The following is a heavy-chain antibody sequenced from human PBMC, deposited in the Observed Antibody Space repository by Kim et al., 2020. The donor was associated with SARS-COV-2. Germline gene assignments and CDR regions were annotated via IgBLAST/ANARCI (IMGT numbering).Heavy chain of an antibody. J-gene: IGHJ4*02. D-gene: IGHD6-19*01. CDR3: ARESSGWYKRFDY. Sequence: ATGFTGRFVFSLDTSVSTAYLQISSLKAEDTAVYYCARESSGWYKRFDYWGQGTLVTVSS. V-gene: IGHV7-4-1*02.